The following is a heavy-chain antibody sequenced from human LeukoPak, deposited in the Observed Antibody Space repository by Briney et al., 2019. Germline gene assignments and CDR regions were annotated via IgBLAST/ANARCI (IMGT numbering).Heavy chain of an antibody. CDR2: IYSGGST. D-gene: IGHD4-17*01. Sequence: PGGSPRLSCAASGFTFSSYAMSWVRQAPGKGLEWVSVIYSGGSTYYADSVKGRFTISRDNSKNTLYLQMNSLRAEDTAVYCCARVHVTTEHAFDIWGQGPMLTVSS. V-gene: IGHV3-66*01. CDR1: GFTFSSYA. J-gene: IGHJ3*02. CDR3: ARVHVTTEHAFDI.